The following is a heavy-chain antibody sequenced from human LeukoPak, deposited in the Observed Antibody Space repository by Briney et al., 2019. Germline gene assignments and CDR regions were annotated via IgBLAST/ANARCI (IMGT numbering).Heavy chain of an antibody. CDR1: GFTFTNYG. CDR2: ISNSAI. Sequence: GGSLRLSCATSGFTFTNYGMNWVRRAPGKGLEWVSYISNSAILYADAVKGRFTISRDNAKNPLYLQMSSLRAEDTAVYYCARDHRIGGFMDVWGKGTTVTVSS. CDR3: ARDHRIGGFMDV. D-gene: IGHD2-15*01. J-gene: IGHJ6*04. V-gene: IGHV3-48*04.